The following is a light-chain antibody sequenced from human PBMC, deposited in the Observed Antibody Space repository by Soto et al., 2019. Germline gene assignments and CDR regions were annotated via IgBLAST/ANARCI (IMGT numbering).Light chain of an antibody. CDR2: SNS. Sequence: QSVLTQPPSTSGTPGQRVTISCSGSRPNIGTNSVNWYQQVPGTAPKLLIHSNSQRPSGVPDRFSGSKSGTSASLAISGLQSQDEADYYCAAWDDRLNGGVFGGGTQLTVL. J-gene: IGLJ3*02. V-gene: IGLV1-44*01. CDR1: RPNIGTNS. CDR3: AAWDDRLNGGV.